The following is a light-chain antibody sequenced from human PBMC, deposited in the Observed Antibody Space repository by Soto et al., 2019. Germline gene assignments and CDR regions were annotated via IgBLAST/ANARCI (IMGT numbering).Light chain of an antibody. CDR3: YSYDGRLSVSV. CDR2: GNS. V-gene: IGLV1-40*01. J-gene: IGLJ3*02. CDR1: SSNIGAGYD. Sequence: QSVLTQPPSVSGAPGQRVTISCTGSSSNIGAGYDVHWYQQLPGTAPKLLIYGNSNRPSGVPERFSGSKSGTSASLAVTGLQAEDVAAYYCYSYDGRLSVSVFGGGTELTVL.